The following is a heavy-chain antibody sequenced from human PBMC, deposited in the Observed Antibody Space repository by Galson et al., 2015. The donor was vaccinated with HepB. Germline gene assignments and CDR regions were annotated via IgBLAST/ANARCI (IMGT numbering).Heavy chain of an antibody. CDR3: VKRAETSYMDV. CDR2: ISGDSATT. Sequence: LRLSCAASGFSFSAYAMRWVRQAPGKGMEWVSGISGDSATTYYADSVKGRFTISRDNSKNTLYLQMNSLRVEDTAIYYCVKRAETSYMDVWGKGTTVTVSS. J-gene: IGHJ6*03. D-gene: IGHD6-19*01. CDR1: GFSFSAYA. V-gene: IGHV3-23*01.